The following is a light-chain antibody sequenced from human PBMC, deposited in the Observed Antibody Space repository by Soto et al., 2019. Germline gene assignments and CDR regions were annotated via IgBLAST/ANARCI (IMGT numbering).Light chain of an antibody. CDR3: QQRSNWTCT. Sequence: ELVLTQSPGTLSLSPGERATLSCRASQSVSSSYLAWYQQKPGQAPRLLIYDASNRATGIPARFSGSGSGTDFNLTISRLETEDFAVYYCQQRSNWTCTFGQGTRLEIK. J-gene: IGKJ5*01. CDR1: QSVSSSY. CDR2: DAS. V-gene: IGKV3D-20*02.